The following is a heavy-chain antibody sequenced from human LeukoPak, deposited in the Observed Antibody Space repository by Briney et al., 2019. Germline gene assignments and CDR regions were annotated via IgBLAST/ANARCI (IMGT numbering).Heavy chain of an antibody. D-gene: IGHD6-6*01. J-gene: IGHJ4*02. V-gene: IGHV1-2*02. CDR3: ARDEEQLGFGFDY. CDR1: GYTLTGYY. Sequence: ASVKVSSKASGYTLTGYYMHWVRQAPGQWLEWMGWINPNSGGTNYTQKFQGRFTMTRDTSISTAYMELSRLRSDDTAVYYCARDEEQLGFGFDYWGQGTLVTVSS. CDR2: INPNSGGT.